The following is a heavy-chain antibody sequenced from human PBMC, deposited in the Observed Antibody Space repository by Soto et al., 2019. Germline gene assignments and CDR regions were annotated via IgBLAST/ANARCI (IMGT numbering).Heavy chain of an antibody. D-gene: IGHD3-10*01. CDR1: GYTFTSYV. Sequence: ASVKVSCKASGYTFTSYVISWVRQAPGQGLEWMGWISAYNGNTNYAQKLQGRVIMTTDTSTSTAYMELRSLRSDDTAVYYCARIARITMVRPLDYWGQGTLVTVSS. J-gene: IGHJ4*02. CDR2: ISAYNGNT. V-gene: IGHV1-18*01. CDR3: ARIARITMVRPLDY.